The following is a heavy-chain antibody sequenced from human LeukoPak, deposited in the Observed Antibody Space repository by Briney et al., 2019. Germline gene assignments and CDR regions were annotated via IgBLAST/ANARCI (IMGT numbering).Heavy chain of an antibody. CDR2: ITSSSSYT. Sequence: PGGSLRLSCAASGFSFSSYSMNWVRQAPGKGLEWVSSITSSSSYTFYADSVKGRFTISRDNAKNSLYLQMNSLRAEDTAVYYCARVRSSWSTDAFDIWGQGTMVTVSS. CDR3: ARVRSSWSTDAFDI. V-gene: IGHV3-21*01. CDR1: GFSFSSYS. J-gene: IGHJ3*02. D-gene: IGHD6-13*01.